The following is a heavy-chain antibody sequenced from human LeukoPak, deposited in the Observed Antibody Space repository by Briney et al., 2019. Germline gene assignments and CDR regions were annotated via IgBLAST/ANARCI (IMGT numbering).Heavy chain of an antibody. CDR3: ARGFTFDP. CDR1: GGSISSYY. V-gene: IGHV4-39*07. Sequence: SETLSPTCTVSGGSISSYYWGWIRQPPGKGLECIGNIYYSGSTYYNPSLKSRVTISVDTSKNQFSLKLSSVTAADTAVYYCARGFTFDPWGQGTLVTVSS. CDR2: IYYSGST. J-gene: IGHJ5*02.